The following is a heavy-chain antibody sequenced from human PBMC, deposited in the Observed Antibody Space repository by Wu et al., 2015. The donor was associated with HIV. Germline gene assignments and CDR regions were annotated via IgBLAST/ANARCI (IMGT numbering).Heavy chain of an antibody. CDR2: VDPENGQT. D-gene: IGHD1-26*01. CDR1: GFTFIDYY. CDR3: ARDHREVGATTDYYYYYMDV. Sequence: VQLVQSGADVKKPGTTVKVSCRVSGFTFIDYYISWVQQAPGKGLEWMGFVDPENGQTMYAEEFQGRVTITADTSTDTAYMELRRLTPEDTAVYYCARDHREVGATTDYYYYYMDVWGKGTTVTVSS. J-gene: IGHJ6*03. V-gene: IGHV1-69-2*01.